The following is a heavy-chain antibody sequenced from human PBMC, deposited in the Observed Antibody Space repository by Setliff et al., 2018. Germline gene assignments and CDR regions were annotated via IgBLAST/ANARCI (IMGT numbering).Heavy chain of an antibody. CDR2: INHRGST. V-gene: IGHV4-34*01. D-gene: IGHD6-6*01. J-gene: IGHJ4*02. Sequence: PSETLSLTCAAYGGTFSDYYWTWIRQPPGKGLEWIGEINHRGSTNYNPSLKSRATISIDTSKDQFSLKLISMSAADTAVYFCARGRNIAARLLDSWSQGALVTVSS. CDR1: GGTFSDYY. CDR3: ARGRNIAARLLDS.